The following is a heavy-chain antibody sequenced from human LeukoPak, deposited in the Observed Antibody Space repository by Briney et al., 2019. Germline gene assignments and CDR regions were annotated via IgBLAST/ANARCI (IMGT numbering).Heavy chain of an antibody. CDR3: ARADGYCGSTSCYSSNWFDP. D-gene: IGHD2-2*01. CDR1: GGSISSYF. J-gene: IGHJ5*02. CDR2: IYYSGNT. Sequence: SETLSLICTVSGGSISSYFWIWIRQPPGRGLEWIGYIYYSGNTNSNPSLKSRVTISLDTSKNQLSLKLSSVTAADTAVYYCARADGYCGSTSCYSSNWFDPWGQGTLVTVSS. V-gene: IGHV4-59*01.